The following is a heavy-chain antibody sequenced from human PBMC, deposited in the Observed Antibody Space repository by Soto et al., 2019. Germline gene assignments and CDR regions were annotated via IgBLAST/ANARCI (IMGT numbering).Heavy chain of an antibody. CDR2: ISHSGIT. V-gene: IGHV4-4*02. CDR1: GGSITSADW. Sequence: SETLSLTCAVSGGSITSADWWTWVRQPPGGGLEWIGEISHSGITNYKASLKSRVTMSVDKTKNDVSLKLTSVTAADTAVYYCARVLRGWFDPWGQGTPVTVSS. CDR3: ARVLRGWFDP. J-gene: IGHJ5*02.